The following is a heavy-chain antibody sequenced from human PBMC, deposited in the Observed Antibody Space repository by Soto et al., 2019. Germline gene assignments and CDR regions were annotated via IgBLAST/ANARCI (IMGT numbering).Heavy chain of an antibody. CDR1: GFTFSSYA. J-gene: IGHJ4*02. V-gene: IGHV3-23*01. CDR2: ISGSGGST. CDR3: AKAADIVVVVAASDY. D-gene: IGHD2-15*01. Sequence: PGGSLRLSCAASGFTFSSYAMSWVRQAPGKGLEWVSAISGSGGSTYYADSVKGRFTISRDNSKDTLYLQMNSLRAEDTAVYYCAKAADIVVVVAASDYWGQGTLVTVSS.